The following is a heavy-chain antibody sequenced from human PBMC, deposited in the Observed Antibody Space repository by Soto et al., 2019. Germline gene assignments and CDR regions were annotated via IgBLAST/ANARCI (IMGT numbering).Heavy chain of an antibody. CDR2: INPKSGGT. V-gene: IGHV1-2*04. D-gene: IGHD3-9*01. J-gene: IGHJ6*02. Sequence: ASVKVSCKASGYTFTDYNIYWVRQAPGQGLEWMGWINPKSGGTNYAQKFRGWVTMTRDTSSTTAYMELSRLTSDDTAVYYCARWGYDILSGDEQDPVRSYYYGLDVWGHGTTVTVSS. CDR3: ARWGYDILSGDEQDPVRSYYYGLDV. CDR1: GYTFTDYN.